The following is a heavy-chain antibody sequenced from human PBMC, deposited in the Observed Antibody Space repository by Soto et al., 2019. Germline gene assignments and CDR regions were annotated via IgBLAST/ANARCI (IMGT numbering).Heavy chain of an antibody. CDR2: ISYDGSNK. CDR1: GFTFSRSG. Sequence: GGSLRLSCAASGFTFSRSGMHWVRQAPGKGLEWVAVISYDGSNKYYGDSVKGRFTISRDNSKNTLFLQMSSLRLEDTAVFYCATSSGLYSFDYWGQGTLVTVSS. J-gene: IGHJ4*02. D-gene: IGHD6-19*01. V-gene: IGHV3-30*03. CDR3: ATSSGLYSFDY.